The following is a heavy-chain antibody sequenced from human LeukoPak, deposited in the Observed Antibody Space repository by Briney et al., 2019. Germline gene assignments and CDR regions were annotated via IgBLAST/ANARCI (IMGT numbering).Heavy chain of an antibody. J-gene: IGHJ6*02. V-gene: IGHV4-34*01. CDR1: GASFSGYY. D-gene: IGHD2-15*01. Sequence: SETLSLTCAAYGASFSGYYWSWIRQPPGKELEWIGEINHSGSTNYNPSLKSRVTISVDTSKNQFSLKLRSVTAADTAVYYCARGRRVVVAATRRYYYYGMDVWGQGTTVTVSS. CDR2: INHSGST. CDR3: ARGRRVVVAATRRYYYYGMDV.